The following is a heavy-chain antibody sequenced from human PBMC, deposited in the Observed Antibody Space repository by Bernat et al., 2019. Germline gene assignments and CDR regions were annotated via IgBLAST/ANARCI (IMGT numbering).Heavy chain of an antibody. V-gene: IGHV3-11*01. D-gene: IGHD4-11*01. CDR1: GFTFSDYY. CDR3: AREKAQSPPRYYYYYYMDV. J-gene: IGHJ6*03. CDR2: ISSSGSTI. Sequence: QVQLVESGGGLVKPGGSLRLPCAASGFTFSDYYMSWIRQAPGKGLEWVSYISSSGSTIYYADSVKGRFTISRDNAKNSLYLQMNSLRAEDTAVYYCAREKAQSPPRYYYYYYMDVWGKGTTVTVSS.